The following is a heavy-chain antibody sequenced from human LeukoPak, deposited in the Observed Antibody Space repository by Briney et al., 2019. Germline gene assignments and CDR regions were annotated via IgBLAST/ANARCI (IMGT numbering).Heavy chain of an antibody. Sequence: GGSLRLSCAASGFTFNTYGMHWVRQAPGKGLEWVEIIWYDGSNKYYADSVKGRFTISRDNFKNTLYLQMNSLRAEDTAVYYCAKAEPGYSSGWYGYYGMDVWGQGTTVTVSS. CDR3: AKAEPGYSSGWYGYYGMDV. J-gene: IGHJ6*02. D-gene: IGHD6-19*01. CDR2: IWYDGSNK. CDR1: GFTFNTYG. V-gene: IGHV3-30*02.